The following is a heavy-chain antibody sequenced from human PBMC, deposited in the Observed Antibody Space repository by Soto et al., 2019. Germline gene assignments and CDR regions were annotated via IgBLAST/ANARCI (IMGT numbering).Heavy chain of an antibody. CDR3: ARGIKYGDYSRRFDP. CDR2: IIPILGIA. Sequence: GASVKVSCTASGGTFSSYTSSWVRQAPGQGLEWMGRIIPILGIANYAQKFQGRVTITADKSTSTAYMELSSLRSEDTAVYYCARGIKYGDYSRRFDPWGPGTLVTVSS. V-gene: IGHV1-69*02. CDR1: GGTFSSYT. J-gene: IGHJ5*02. D-gene: IGHD4-17*01.